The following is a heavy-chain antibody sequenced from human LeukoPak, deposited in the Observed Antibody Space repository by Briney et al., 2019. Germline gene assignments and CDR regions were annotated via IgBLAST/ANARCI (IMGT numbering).Heavy chain of an antibody. CDR2: ISAYNGNT. J-gene: IGHJ4*02. CDR1: GYTFTSYG. Sequence: ASVKVSCKASGYTFTSYGISWVRQAPGQGLEWMGWISAYNGNTNYAQKFQGRVTMTRDMSTSTVYMELSSLRSEDTAVYYCARDREGHGWLQLPGYYFDYWGQGTLVTVSS. CDR3: ARDREGHGWLQLPGYYFDY. D-gene: IGHD5-24*01. V-gene: IGHV1-18*01.